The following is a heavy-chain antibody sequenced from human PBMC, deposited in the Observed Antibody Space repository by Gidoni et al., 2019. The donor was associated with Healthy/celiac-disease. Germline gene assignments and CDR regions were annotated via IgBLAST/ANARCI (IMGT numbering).Heavy chain of an antibody. V-gene: IGHV4-39*01. CDR2: IYYSGST. Sequence: QLQLQRSGPGLVKPSETLSLTCTVSGASISSSSYYWGWIRQPPGKGLEWIGNIYYSGSTYYNPSLKSRVTVSVDTSKNQFSLRLNSVTAADTAVYYCATGYCSGVSCYRIDYWGQGTLVTVSS. J-gene: IGHJ4*02. D-gene: IGHD2-15*01. CDR1: GASISSSSYY. CDR3: ATGYCSGVSCYRIDY.